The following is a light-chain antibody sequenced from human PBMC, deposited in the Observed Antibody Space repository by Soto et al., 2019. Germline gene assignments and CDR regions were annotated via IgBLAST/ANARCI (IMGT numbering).Light chain of an antibody. J-gene: IGLJ1*01. V-gene: IGLV2-8*01. CDR1: SSDVGGYNY. CDR2: EVN. CDR3: SSYAGSSNV. Sequence: QSALTQPPSASGSPGQSVAISCTGTSSDVGGYNYVSWYQQHPGKAPKLMIYEVNKRPSGVPDRFSGSKSGNTASLTVSGLQAEDEADYYYSSYAGSSNVFGTGTKVHRP.